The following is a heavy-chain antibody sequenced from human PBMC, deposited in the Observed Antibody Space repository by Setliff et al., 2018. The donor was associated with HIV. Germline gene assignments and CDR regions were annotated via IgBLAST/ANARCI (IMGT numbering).Heavy chain of an antibody. Sequence: SETLSLTCTVSGGSISSYYWSWIRQPPGKGLEWIGYIYYSGNTYYNPSLKSRVTISVDTSKNQFSLKLSSVTAADTAVYYCARCYYNFWSGYPLDYMDVWGKGTTVTVSS. CDR2: IYYSGNT. CDR1: GGSISSYY. V-gene: IGHV4-59*01. CDR3: ARCYYNFWSGYPLDYMDV. J-gene: IGHJ6*03. D-gene: IGHD3-3*01.